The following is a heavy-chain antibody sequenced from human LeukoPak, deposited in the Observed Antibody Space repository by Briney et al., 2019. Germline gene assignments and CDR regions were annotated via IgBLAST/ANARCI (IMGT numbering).Heavy chain of an antibody. Sequence: PGGSLRLSCAASGFTFSNAWMSWVRQAPGKGLEWVGRIKSKTDGGTTDYAAPVKGRFTISRDDSKNTLYLQMNSLKTEDTAVYYCTTDVEMATWYAFDIWGQGTMVTVSS. V-gene: IGHV3-15*01. D-gene: IGHD5-24*01. CDR2: IKSKTDGGTT. CDR3: TTDVEMATWYAFDI. CDR1: GFTFSNAW. J-gene: IGHJ3*02.